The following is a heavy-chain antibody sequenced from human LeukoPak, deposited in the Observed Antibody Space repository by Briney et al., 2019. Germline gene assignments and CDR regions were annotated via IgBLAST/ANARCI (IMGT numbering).Heavy chain of an antibody. CDR1: GGSISSGDYY. J-gene: IGHJ4*02. Sequence: SETLSLTCTVSGGSISSGDYYWSWIRQPPGKGLEWIGYIYYSGSTYYNPSLKSRVTISVDTSKNQFSLKLSSVTAADTAVYYCARAAQRYYFDYWGQGTLVTVSS. CDR3: ARAAQRYYFDY. D-gene: IGHD7-27*01. CDR2: IYYSGST. V-gene: IGHV4-30-4*01.